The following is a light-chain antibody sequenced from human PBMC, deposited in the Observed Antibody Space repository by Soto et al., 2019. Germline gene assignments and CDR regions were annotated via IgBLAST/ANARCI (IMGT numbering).Light chain of an antibody. CDR3: TSYTSSSTYG. CDR2: DVT. CDR1: SSDVGGYDY. Sequence: QSALTQPASVSGSPGQSITVSCTGTSSDVGGYDYVSWYQQHPGNAPKLLISDVTNRPSGVSNRFSGSKSGNTASLSISGLQTEDEADYYCTSYTSSSTYGFGTGTKVTVL. J-gene: IGLJ1*01. V-gene: IGLV2-14*01.